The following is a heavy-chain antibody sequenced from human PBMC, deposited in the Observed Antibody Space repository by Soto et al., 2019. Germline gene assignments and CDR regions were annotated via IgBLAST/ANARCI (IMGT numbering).Heavy chain of an antibody. CDR2: INHSGST. CDR1: CGSFSGYY. J-gene: IGHJ4*02. Sequence: PSETLSLTCAVYCGSFSGYYWSWIRQPPGKGLEWIGEINHSGSTNYNPSLKSRVTISVDTVDLQMHSLRAEDTALYYCVSWVSAHFDYWGQGILVTVSS. V-gene: IGHV4-34*01. D-gene: IGHD3-10*02. CDR3: SAHFDY.